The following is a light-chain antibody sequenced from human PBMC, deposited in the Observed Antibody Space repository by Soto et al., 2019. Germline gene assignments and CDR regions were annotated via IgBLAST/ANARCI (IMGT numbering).Light chain of an antibody. V-gene: IGKV1-5*01. Sequence: DIQMTQSPSTLSASVGDRVTITCRASQSIGSWLAWYQQKPGKAPKFLIYDASTLEAGVPSRFSGSGSGTGFNLTISTLQPDDFATYYCQQDDSYSPTFGQGTKVDLK. CDR2: DAS. J-gene: IGKJ1*01. CDR3: QQDDSYSPT. CDR1: QSIGSW.